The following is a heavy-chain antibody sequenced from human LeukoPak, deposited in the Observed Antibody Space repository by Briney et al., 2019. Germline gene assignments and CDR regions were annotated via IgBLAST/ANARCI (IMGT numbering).Heavy chain of an antibody. V-gene: IGHV3-30*18. CDR2: ISYDGSNK. D-gene: IGHD3-22*01. Sequence: GRSLRLSCAASGFTFRSYGIHWVRQAPGKGLEWVAVISYDGSNKYYADSVKGRFTISRDNSKNTLYLQMNSLRAEDTAVYYCAKDRSTYYYDSSGYHPDAFDIWGQGTMVTVSS. CDR3: AKDRSTYYYDSSGYHPDAFDI. J-gene: IGHJ3*02. CDR1: GFTFRSYG.